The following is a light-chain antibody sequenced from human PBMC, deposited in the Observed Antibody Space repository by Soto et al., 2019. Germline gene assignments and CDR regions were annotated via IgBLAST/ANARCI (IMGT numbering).Light chain of an antibody. V-gene: IGKV1-39*01. CDR1: QSISNY. CDR2: AAS. Sequence: DIQMTQSPSSLSASVGDRVTITCRSSQSISNYLNWYQQKPGKAPKLLIYAASGLQGGVPSRFSGRGSATDFNLTISNLKPEDFAMYCCQQTYSTPWTFGQGNKVEIK. CDR3: QQTYSTPWT. J-gene: IGKJ1*01.